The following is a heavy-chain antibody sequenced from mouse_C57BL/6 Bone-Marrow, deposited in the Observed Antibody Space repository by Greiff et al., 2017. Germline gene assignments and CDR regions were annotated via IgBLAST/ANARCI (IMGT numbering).Heavy chain of an antibody. CDR1: GYTFTSYW. J-gene: IGHJ2*01. CDR2: IDPSESYT. D-gene: IGHD4-1*01. Sequence: QVQLQQPGAELVKPGASVKLSCKASGYTFTSYWMQWVKQRPGQGLEWIGEIDPSESYTNYNQKFKGKATLTVDTSSSTANMQLSSLTSEDSAVYYCASQTGTDFDYWGQGTTLTVSS. CDR3: ASQTGTDFDY. V-gene: IGHV1-50*01.